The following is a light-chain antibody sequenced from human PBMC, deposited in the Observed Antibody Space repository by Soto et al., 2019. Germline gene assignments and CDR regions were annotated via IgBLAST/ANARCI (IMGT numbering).Light chain of an antibody. J-gene: IGKJ1*01. CDR3: QQYNSYLWT. V-gene: IGKV1-5*03. Sequence: DIPMTQSPSTLSASVGDRVTITCRASQSISSWLAWYQQKPGKAPKLLIYKASTLETGVPSRFSGGGSGTEFTLTISSLQPDDFASYYCQQYNSYLWTFGQGTKVEIK. CDR1: QSISSW. CDR2: KAS.